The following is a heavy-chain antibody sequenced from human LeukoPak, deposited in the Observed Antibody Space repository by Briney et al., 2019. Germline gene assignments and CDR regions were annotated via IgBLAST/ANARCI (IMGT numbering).Heavy chain of an antibody. V-gene: IGHV1-24*01. D-gene: IGHD3-22*01. CDR1: GYTLTELS. CDR3: ARDIRFPYYYDSSGYHGFDY. CDR2: FDPEDGET. J-gene: IGHJ4*02. Sequence: ASVKVSCKVSGYTLTELSMHWVRQAPGKGLEWMGGFDPEDGETIYAQKFQGRVTMTEDTSTDTAYTELRSLRSDDTAVYYCARDIRFPYYYDSSGYHGFDYWGQGTLVTVSS.